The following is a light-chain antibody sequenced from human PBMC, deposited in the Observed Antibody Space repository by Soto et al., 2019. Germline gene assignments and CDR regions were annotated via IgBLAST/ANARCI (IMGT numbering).Light chain of an antibody. V-gene: IGKV3-15*01. Sequence: ENVLTQSPGTLSLSPGERATLSCRASQSVSSNYLAWYQQKPGQAPRLLVYGASTRATGVPTRFSGSRSGAEFTLTINSLQSEDFAVYYCQPYNNWPLTFGGGTKVDIK. CDR2: GAS. CDR3: QPYNNWPLT. J-gene: IGKJ4*01. CDR1: QSVSSN.